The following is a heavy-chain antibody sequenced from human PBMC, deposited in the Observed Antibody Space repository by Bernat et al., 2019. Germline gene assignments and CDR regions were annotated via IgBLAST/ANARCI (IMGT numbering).Heavy chain of an antibody. CDR2: IYYSGST. V-gene: IGHV4-39*01. D-gene: IGHD3-10*02. J-gene: IGHJ4*02. CDR3: ARGRRKGVQGVIIPFFDY. Sequence: QLQLQESGPGLVKPSETLSLTCTVSGGSISSSSYFWGWIRQPPGRGLEWIGSIYYSGSTYYNPSLRSRVTISVDTSKNQFSLKLSSVTAADTAVYYCARGRRKGVQGVIIPFFDYWGQGTLVTVSS. CDR1: GGSISSSSYF.